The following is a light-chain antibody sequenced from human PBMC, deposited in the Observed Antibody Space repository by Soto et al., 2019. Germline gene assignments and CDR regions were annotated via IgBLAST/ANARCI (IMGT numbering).Light chain of an antibody. V-gene: IGLV2-14*03. J-gene: IGLJ2*01. CDR1: SSDVGDFNY. CDR2: DVT. CDR3: SSYSSSSAHVV. Sequence: QSALTQPASVSGSPGRSVTISCTGSSSDVGDFNYVSWYQHLPGRAPKLIIYDVTNRPSGISYRFSASKSGRTASLTISGLQAEDEDEYDCSSYSSSSAHVVFGGGTKVTVL.